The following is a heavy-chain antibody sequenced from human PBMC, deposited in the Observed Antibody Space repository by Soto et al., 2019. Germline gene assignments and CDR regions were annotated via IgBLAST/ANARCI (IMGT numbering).Heavy chain of an antibody. J-gene: IGHJ6*02. V-gene: IGHV1-69*13. CDR3: ARGGIEARPEYYYYYGMDV. D-gene: IGHD6-6*01. CDR2: IIPIFGTA. CDR1: GRTFSSYA. Sequence: ASVKVSCKASGRTFSSYAISWVRQAPGQGLEWMGGIIPIFGTANYAQKFQGRVTITADESTSTAYMELSSLRSEDTAVYYCARGGIEARPEYYYYYGMDVWGQGTTVTVSS.